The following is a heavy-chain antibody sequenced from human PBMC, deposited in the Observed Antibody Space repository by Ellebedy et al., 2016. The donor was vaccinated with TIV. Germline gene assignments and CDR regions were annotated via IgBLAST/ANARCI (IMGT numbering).Heavy chain of an antibody. J-gene: IGHJ5*02. D-gene: IGHD3-10*01. CDR1: GFTVSSNY. V-gene: IGHV3-53*01. CDR3: ARNTGVRGVIPNWFDP. Sequence: PGGSLRLSCAASGFTVSSNYMSWVRQAPGKGLEWVSVIYSGGSTYYADSVKGRFTISRDNSKNTLYLQMNSLRAEDTAVYYCARNTGVRGVIPNWFDPWGQGTLVTVSS. CDR2: IYSGGST.